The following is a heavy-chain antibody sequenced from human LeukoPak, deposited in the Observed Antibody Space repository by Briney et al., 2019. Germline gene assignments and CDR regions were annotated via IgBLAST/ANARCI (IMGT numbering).Heavy chain of an antibody. CDR1: GFTFSSSA. Sequence: GGSLRLSCAASGFTFSSSAMSWVRQAPGKGLEWVSGISGRDGSTYYADSVKGRFTISRDNSKNTLFLQMNTLRAEDTAVYYCAKAGSIRFDYWGQGTLVTVSS. CDR3: AKAGSIRFDY. J-gene: IGHJ4*02. V-gene: IGHV3-23*01. CDR2: ISGRDGST. D-gene: IGHD1-26*01.